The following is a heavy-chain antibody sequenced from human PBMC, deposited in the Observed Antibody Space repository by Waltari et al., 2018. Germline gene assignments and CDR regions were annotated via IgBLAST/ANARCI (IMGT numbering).Heavy chain of an antibody. CDR1: GYSISSGYY. V-gene: IGHV4-38-2*01. Sequence: QVQLQESGPGLVKPSETLSLTCAVSGYSISSGYYWGWIRQPPGKGLEWIGSIYHSGSTYYVPSRQSRVTISVDTSKNQFSLELSSVTAADTAVYYCARLIRDYIWGSYSRDLDYWGQGTLVTVSS. D-gene: IGHD3-16*01. J-gene: IGHJ4*02. CDR2: IYHSGST. CDR3: ARLIRDYIWGSYSRDLDY.